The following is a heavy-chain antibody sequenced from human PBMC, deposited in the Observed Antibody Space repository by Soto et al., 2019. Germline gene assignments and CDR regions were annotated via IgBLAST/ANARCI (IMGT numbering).Heavy chain of an antibody. J-gene: IGHJ4*02. V-gene: IGHV4-59*01. Sequence: PSETLSLTCTVSGGSISSYYWSWIRQPPGKGLEWIGYIYYSGSTNYNPSLKSRVTISVDTSKNQFSLKLSSVTAADTAVYYCGSSGWYGGYYFDYWGQGTLVTVSS. CDR3: GSSGWYGGYYFDY. D-gene: IGHD6-19*01. CDR2: IYYSGST. CDR1: GGSISSYY.